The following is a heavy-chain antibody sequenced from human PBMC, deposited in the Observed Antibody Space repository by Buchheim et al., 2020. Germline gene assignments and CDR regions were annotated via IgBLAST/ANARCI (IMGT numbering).Heavy chain of an antibody. D-gene: IGHD5-18*01. Sequence: EVQLVESGGGLVQPGGSLRLSCAASGFTFSSYEMNWVRQAPGKGLEWVSYISSSGSTIHYADSVKGRLTISRDNAKNSLYLEMNSLRGEDTAVYYCARLIQQWFYGMDVWGQGTT. CDR2: ISSSGSTI. J-gene: IGHJ6*02. CDR3: ARLIQQWFYGMDV. V-gene: IGHV3-48*03. CDR1: GFTFSSYE.